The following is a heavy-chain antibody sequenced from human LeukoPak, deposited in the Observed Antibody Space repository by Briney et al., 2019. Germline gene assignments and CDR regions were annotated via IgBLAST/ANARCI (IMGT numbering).Heavy chain of an antibody. Sequence: GGSLRLSCAASRFIFSSYAMSWVRQAPGKGPEWVSGISGSGGSTYYADSAKGRFTISRDNSKNTLYLQMNSLRAEDTAVYYCAKSVSSGTYSYFDYWGQGTLVTVSS. CDR2: ISGSGGST. D-gene: IGHD1-26*01. V-gene: IGHV3-23*01. J-gene: IGHJ4*02. CDR1: RFIFSSYA. CDR3: AKSVSSGTYSYFDY.